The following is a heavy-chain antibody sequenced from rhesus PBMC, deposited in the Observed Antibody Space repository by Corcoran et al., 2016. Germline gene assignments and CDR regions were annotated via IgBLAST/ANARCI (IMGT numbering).Heavy chain of an antibody. CDR3: AKHGGWSFDS. CDR2: ITGNSWNS. J-gene: IGHJ4*01. CDR1: GAYIRSNY. V-gene: IGHV4-80*01. D-gene: IGHD6-37*01. Sequence: QVQLQESGPGLVKPSETLSLTCTVSGAYIRSNYWSWIRQPPGKGLEWIGQITGNSWNSDYNPSLKRRVTSSKDASKNQFSLKLSSLTAADTAVYYWAKHGGWSFDSWGQGVLVTVSS.